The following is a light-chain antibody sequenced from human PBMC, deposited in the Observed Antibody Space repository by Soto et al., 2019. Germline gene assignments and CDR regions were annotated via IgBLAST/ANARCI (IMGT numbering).Light chain of an antibody. V-gene: IGKV3-20*01. CDR1: QSVRSSY. Sequence: EIVLTQSPGTLSLSPGERGTLSCRASQSVRSSYLAWYQQKPGQAPRLLIYGASSRATGIPDRFSGSGSGTDLTLTINRLETEDFAVYYCQQYGSSPFPFGPGTKVDIK. CDR3: QQYGSSPFP. CDR2: GAS. J-gene: IGKJ3*01.